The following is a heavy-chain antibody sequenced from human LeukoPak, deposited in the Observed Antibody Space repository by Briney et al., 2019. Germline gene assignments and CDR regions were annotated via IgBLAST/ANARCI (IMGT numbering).Heavy chain of an antibody. D-gene: IGHD2-15*01. V-gene: IGHV3-23*01. J-gene: IGHJ4*02. CDR3: AKGACSGGNCYWRFFDY. Sequence: GGSLRLSCAASGITFSTYAMSWVRQAPGKGLEWVSALSGSGGSTYYADSVKGRFTISRDNSKNTLYLQMNSLRAEDTAVYYCAKGACSGGNCYWRFFDYWGQGTLVTVSS. CDR2: LSGSGGST. CDR1: GITFSTYA.